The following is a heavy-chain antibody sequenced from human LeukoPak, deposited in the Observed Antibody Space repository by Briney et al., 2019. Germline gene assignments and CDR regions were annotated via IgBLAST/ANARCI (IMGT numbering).Heavy chain of an antibody. CDR1: GFTVSSNY. D-gene: IGHD1-1*01. CDR3: TRATTTYNFDY. Sequence: GGSLRLSCAASGFTVSSNYMSRVRRAPGKGLEWVSGLYSGGSTYYADSVKGRFTISRDNSKNTLYLQMNSLRAEDTAVYYCTRATTTYNFDYWGQGTPVTVSS. CDR2: LYSGGST. J-gene: IGHJ4*02. V-gene: IGHV3-53*01.